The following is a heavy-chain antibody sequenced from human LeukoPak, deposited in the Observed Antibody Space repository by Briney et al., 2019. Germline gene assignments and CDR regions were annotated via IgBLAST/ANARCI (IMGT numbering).Heavy chain of an antibody. D-gene: IGHD4-17*01. J-gene: IGHJ4*02. V-gene: IGHV3-9*01. CDR3: AKDSEYGDYVFDY. CDR2: ISWNSGSI. Sequence: GRSLRLSCEASGFTFDDYAMHWVRQAPGKGLEWVSGISWNSGSIGYADSVKGRFTISRDNAKNSLYLQMNSLRAEDTALYYCAKDSEYGDYVFDYWGQGTLVTVSS. CDR1: GFTFDDYA.